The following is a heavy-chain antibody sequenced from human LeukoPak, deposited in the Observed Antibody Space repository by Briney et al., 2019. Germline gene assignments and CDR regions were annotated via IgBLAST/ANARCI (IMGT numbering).Heavy chain of an antibody. Sequence: GGSLRLSCIVSGVAIGSSWMSWVRQSPGKGLEWVANVNPDGSVQNYVDSVKGRFTISRDNAKNSLYLQMNNLRVEDTAVYYCASTFPYCSEDDCAVGGQGTLVTVSS. CDR3: ASTFPYCSEDDCAV. J-gene: IGHJ1*01. V-gene: IGHV3-7*01. D-gene: IGHD2-15*01. CDR2: VNPDGSVQ. CDR1: GVAIGSSW.